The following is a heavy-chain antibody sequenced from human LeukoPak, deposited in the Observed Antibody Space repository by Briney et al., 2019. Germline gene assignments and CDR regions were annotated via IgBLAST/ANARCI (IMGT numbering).Heavy chain of an antibody. D-gene: IGHD3-22*01. CDR1: GYSISSGYY. Sequence: SETLSLTCTVSGYSISSGYYWGWIRQPPGKGLAWIGSIYHSGSTYYNPSLKSRVTISVDTSKNQFSLKLSSVTAADTAVYYCARGVQDSSGYYLNFDYWGQGTLVTVSS. CDR2: IYHSGST. J-gene: IGHJ4*02. V-gene: IGHV4-38-2*02. CDR3: ARGVQDSSGYYLNFDY.